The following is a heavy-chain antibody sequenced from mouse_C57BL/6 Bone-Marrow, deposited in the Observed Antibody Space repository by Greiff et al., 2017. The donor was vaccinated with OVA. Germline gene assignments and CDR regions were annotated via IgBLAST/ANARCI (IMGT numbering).Heavy chain of an antibody. Sequence: EVHLVESGPGLVKPSQSLSLTCSVTGYSITSGYYWNWIRQFPGNKLEWMGYISYDGSNNYNPSLKNRISITRDTSKNQFFLKLNSVTTEDTATYYCARDQAYGNYDYWYFDVWGTGTTVTVSS. CDR1: GYSITSGYY. V-gene: IGHV3-6*01. D-gene: IGHD2-1*01. J-gene: IGHJ1*03. CDR2: ISYDGSN. CDR3: ARDQAYGNYDYWYFDV.